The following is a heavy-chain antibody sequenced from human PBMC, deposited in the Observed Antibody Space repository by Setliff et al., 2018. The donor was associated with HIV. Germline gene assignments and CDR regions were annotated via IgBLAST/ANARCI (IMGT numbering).Heavy chain of an antibody. J-gene: IGHJ4*02. CDR3: ARGNYDILTGYIGYYDY. CDR2: IYPGDSDT. D-gene: IGHD3-9*01. Sequence: GESLKISCKGSGYSFASYWIGWVSQMPGKGLEWMGIIYPGDSDTRYSPSFQGQVTISADKSISTAYLQWSSLKASDTAMYYCARGNYDILTGYIGYYDYWGQGTLVTVSS. V-gene: IGHV5-51*01. CDR1: GYSFASYW.